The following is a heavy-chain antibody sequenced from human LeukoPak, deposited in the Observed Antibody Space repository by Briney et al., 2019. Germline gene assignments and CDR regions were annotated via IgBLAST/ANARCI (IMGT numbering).Heavy chain of an antibody. CDR2: IRGSGGST. CDR3: AKHKENYGDSCLDDS. Sequence: GGSLRLSCAVSGFTFSSYSMSWVRQAPGKGLEWVSAIRGSGGSTNYADSVKGRFTISRDNSKNMLYLQMNSLRAEDTAVYYCAKHKENYGDSCLDDSWGQGTLVTVSS. CDR1: GFTFSSYS. D-gene: IGHD4-17*01. V-gene: IGHV3-23*01. J-gene: IGHJ5*01.